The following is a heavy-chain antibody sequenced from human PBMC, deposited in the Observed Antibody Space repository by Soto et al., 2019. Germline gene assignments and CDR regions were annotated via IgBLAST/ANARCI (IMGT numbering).Heavy chain of an antibody. CDR2: INHRGST. CDR1: VGSFSDYY. CDR3: ARGQTKSFLTYFDY. D-gene: IGHD3-9*01. Sequence: SETLSLTCAVYVGSFSDYYWNWIRQSPGKGLEWIGEINHRGSTSYNPSLKSRVTISVDTSKNQFSLKLSSVTAADTAVYYCARGQTKSFLTYFDYWGMGSLVTSPQ. J-gene: IGHJ4*02. V-gene: IGHV4-34*01.